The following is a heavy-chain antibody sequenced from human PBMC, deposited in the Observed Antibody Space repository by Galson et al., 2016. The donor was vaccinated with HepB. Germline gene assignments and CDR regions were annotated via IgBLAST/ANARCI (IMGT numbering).Heavy chain of an antibody. CDR2: ISWNSGSI. CDR3: AKDTAAGYSGTWERFDY. D-gene: IGHD6-13*01. V-gene: IGHV3-9*01. J-gene: IGHJ4*02. Sequence: SLRLSCAASGFTFDDYAMHWVRQAPGKGLEWVSGISWNSGSIEYADSVKGRFTISRDNAKNSLYLQMNSLRPEDTAFYYCAKDTAAGYSGTWERFDYWGQGILVTVSS. CDR1: GFTFDDYA.